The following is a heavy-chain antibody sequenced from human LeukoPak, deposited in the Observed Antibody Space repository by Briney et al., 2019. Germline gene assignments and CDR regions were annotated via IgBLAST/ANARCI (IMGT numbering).Heavy chain of an antibody. CDR1: GGSISSSSYY. Sequence: SETLSLTCTVSGGSISSSSYYCSWIRQPPGKGLEWIGYIYHSATTKYNPSLKSRVTMSVDTSKNQFSLNLSSVTAADTAVYYCARQSLGWFDPWGQGTLVTVSS. D-gene: IGHD7-27*01. CDR3: ARQSLGWFDP. CDR2: IYHSATT. J-gene: IGHJ5*02. V-gene: IGHV4-61*05.